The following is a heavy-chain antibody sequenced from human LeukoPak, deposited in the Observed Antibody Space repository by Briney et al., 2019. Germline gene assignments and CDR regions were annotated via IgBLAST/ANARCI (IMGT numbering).Heavy chain of an antibody. CDR3: ARGSNYFSLGFGY. CDR1: GGTSSSYT. J-gene: IGHJ4*02. V-gene: IGHV1-69*02. CDR2: IIPILGIA. D-gene: IGHD4-11*01. Sequence: ASVKVSCKASGGTSSSYTISWVRQAPGQGLEWMGRIIPILGIANYAQKFQGRVTITADKSTSTAYMELSSLRSEDTAVYYCARGSNYFSLGFGYWGQGTLVTVSS.